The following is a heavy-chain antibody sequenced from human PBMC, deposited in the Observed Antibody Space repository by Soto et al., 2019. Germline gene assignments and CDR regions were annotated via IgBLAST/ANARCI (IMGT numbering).Heavy chain of an antibody. CDR2: TIPAFGTA. D-gene: IGHD5-12*01. Sequence: QVHLVQSGAEVKSPGAAVKVSCKVSGAGDTFSNYGLNCMRQAPGRGLEWMGGTIPAFGTANYAQKFHGRVTITADTSTTTAYMELSSLRTGDTAVYYCCGHDKTALPPIDSWGQGTLVSVSS. J-gene: IGHJ4*02. CDR1: GAGDTFSNYG. V-gene: IGHV1-69*06. CDR3: CGHDKTALPPIDS.